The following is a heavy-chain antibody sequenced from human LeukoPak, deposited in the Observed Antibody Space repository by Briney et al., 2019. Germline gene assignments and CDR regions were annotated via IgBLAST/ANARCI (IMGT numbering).Heavy chain of an antibody. V-gene: IGHV4-38-2*01. CDR1: GYSISSGYY. D-gene: IGHD4-17*01. J-gene: IGHJ4*02. Sequence: SETLSLTCAVSGYSISSGYYWGWIRQPPGKGLEWIGSIYHSGSTYYNPSLKSRVTISIDTSKNQFSLKLSSVTAADTAVYYCASLGDYREYWGQGTLVTVSS. CDR2: IYHSGST. CDR3: ASLGDYREY.